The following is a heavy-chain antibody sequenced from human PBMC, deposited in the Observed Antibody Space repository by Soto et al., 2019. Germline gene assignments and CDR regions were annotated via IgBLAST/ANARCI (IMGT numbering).Heavy chain of an antibody. J-gene: IGHJ4*02. CDR2: ISSSSSYI. V-gene: IGHV3-21*01. CDR1: GFTFSSYS. D-gene: IGHD6-13*01. CDR3: ARDGDIPLLTAAGSNDY. Sequence: EVQLVESGGGLVKPGGSLRLSCAASGFTFSSYSMNWVRQAPGKGLEWVSSISSSSSYIYYADSVKGRFTISRDNAKNSLYLQMNSLRAEDTAVYYCARDGDIPLLTAAGSNDYWGQGTLVTVSS.